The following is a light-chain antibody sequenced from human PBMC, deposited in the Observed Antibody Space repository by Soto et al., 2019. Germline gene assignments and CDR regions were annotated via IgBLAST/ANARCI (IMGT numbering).Light chain of an antibody. Sequence: DIQMTQSPSTLSASVGDRVTITCRASQSISTWLAWYQQKPGKAPNLLIYKASSLESGVPSRFSGSGSGTAFILTISSLQSDDCATYYCQEYNSYPYTFGQGTKLEIK. J-gene: IGKJ2*01. CDR1: QSISTW. V-gene: IGKV1-5*03. CDR2: KAS. CDR3: QEYNSYPYT.